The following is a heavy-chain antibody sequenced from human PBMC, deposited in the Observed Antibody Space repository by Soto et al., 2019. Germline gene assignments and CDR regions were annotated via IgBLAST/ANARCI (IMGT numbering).Heavy chain of an antibody. D-gene: IGHD3-3*01. Sequence: EVQLVESGGGLVKPGGSLRLSCAASGFTFSNAWMSWVRQAPGKGLEWVGRIKSKTDGRTTDYAAPVKGRFTISRDDSKNTLYLQMNSLKTEDTAVYYCTTRDFWSGPYYYYGMDVWGQGTTVTVSS. CDR3: TTRDFWSGPYYYYGMDV. V-gene: IGHV3-15*01. J-gene: IGHJ6*02. CDR1: GFTFSNAW. CDR2: IKSKTDGRTT.